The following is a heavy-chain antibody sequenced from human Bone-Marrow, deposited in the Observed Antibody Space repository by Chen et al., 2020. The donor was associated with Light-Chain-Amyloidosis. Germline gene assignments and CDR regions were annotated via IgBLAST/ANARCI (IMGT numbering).Heavy chain of an antibody. CDR3: XXXFWVAGFTTTNWFDP. J-gene: IGHJ5*02. D-gene: IGHD3-3*01. CDR2: INLNSGDT. V-gene: IGHV1-2*02. CDR1: GFTFTNYR. Sequence: GAEXXXPGASVKVSCKTSGFTFTNYRIHWVRQAPGQGLEWMGWINLNSGDTKYAEKFQGRXTLTRDXSTTXXXXXXXXXXXXXXXXXXXXXXFWVAGFTTTNWFDPWGQGTLITVSS.